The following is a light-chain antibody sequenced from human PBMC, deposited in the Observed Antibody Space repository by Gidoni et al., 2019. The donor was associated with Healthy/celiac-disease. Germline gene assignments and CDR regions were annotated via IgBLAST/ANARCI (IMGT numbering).Light chain of an antibody. CDR1: QSISSY. CDR3: HRSYRYT. J-gene: IGKJ2*01. V-gene: IGKV1-39*01. CDR2: AAS. Sequence: DIQMTQSPSSLSASVGDRFTITCQASQSISSYLNWYQQKPGKAPKLLIYAASSLQSGVSSRFSGSTSGTDFTLTLSSLQPEDFATYYCHRSYRYTFGQGTKLEIK.